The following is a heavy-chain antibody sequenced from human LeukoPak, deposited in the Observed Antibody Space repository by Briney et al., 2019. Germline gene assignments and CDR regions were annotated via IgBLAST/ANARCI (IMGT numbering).Heavy chain of an antibody. CDR1: GFTFSSYA. V-gene: IGHV3-23*01. J-gene: IGHJ3*02. CDR2: ISGSGGST. D-gene: IGHD3-22*01. CDR3: AKGPDYYDSSGYYSHDAFDI. Sequence: GGSLRLSCAASGFTFSSYAMSWVRQAPGKGLEWVSAISGSGGSTYYADSVKGRFTISRDNSKNTLYLQMNSLRAEDTAVYYCAKGPDYYDSSGYYSHDAFDIWGQGTMVTVSS.